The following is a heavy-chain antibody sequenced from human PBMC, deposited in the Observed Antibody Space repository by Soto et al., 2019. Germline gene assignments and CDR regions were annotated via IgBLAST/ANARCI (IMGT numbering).Heavy chain of an antibody. CDR1: GFTFTSYD. Sequence: ASVKVSCKASGFTFTSYDISWVRQAPGQGLECLGWMNPNGGTTAYVLKFQGRVTMTWDTSITTAYMELSSLRSEDTAVYFCARGIKYGAYSRWFDPWGQGTLVTVSS. D-gene: IGHD4-17*01. CDR2: MNPNGGTT. V-gene: IGHV1-8*01. CDR3: ARGIKYGAYSRWFDP. J-gene: IGHJ5*02.